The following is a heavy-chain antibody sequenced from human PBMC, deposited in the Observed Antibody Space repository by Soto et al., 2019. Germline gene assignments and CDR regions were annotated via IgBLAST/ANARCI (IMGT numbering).Heavy chain of an antibody. CDR1: GGSISSGGYY. J-gene: IGHJ6*02. CDR2: IYYSGST. CDR3: ATDFTYSSGPTLGMDV. V-gene: IGHV4-31*03. D-gene: IGHD6-19*01. Sequence: QVQLQESGPGLVKPSQTLSLTCTVSGGSISSGGYYWSWIRQHPGKGLEWIGYIYYSGSTCYNPSLTSRVTKSVDTSKSQFALKLSSVTAADTAVYYCATDFTYSSGPTLGMDVWGQGTTVTVSS.